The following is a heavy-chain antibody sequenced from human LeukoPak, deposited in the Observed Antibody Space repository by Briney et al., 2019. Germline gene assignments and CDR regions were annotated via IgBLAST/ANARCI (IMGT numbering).Heavy chain of an antibody. CDR3: ARNRYSSSWYPFDY. Sequence: PSETLSLTCTVSGGSISSGDYYWNWIRQHPGKGLEWIGYIYYSGTTYYNPSLKSRVTISVDTSKNQFSLKLSSVTAADTAVYYCARNRYSSSWYPFDYWGQGTLVTVSS. D-gene: IGHD6-13*01. J-gene: IGHJ4*02. CDR2: IYYSGTT. V-gene: IGHV4-31*03. CDR1: GGSISSGDYY.